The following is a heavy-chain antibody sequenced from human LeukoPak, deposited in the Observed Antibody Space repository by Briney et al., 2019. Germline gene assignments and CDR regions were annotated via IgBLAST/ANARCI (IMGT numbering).Heavy chain of an antibody. J-gene: IGHJ4*02. Sequence: GGSLRLSCAASGFTFSSFAMSWVRQAPGKGLEWVSAIGGGGVDTYYADSVKGRFTISRDNSKNTLYLQMNSLRAEDTVVYYCAKRGESCSSTNCLKYYFDYWGQGTLVTVSS. CDR1: GFTFSSFA. V-gene: IGHV3-23*01. CDR2: IGGGGVDT. D-gene: IGHD2-2*01. CDR3: AKRGESCSSTNCLKYYFDY.